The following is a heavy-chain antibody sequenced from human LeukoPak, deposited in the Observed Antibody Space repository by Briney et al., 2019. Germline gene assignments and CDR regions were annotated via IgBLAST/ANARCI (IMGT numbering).Heavy chain of an antibody. CDR3: ARDGQRRDGYNFVDH. D-gene: IGHD5-24*01. Sequence: SVKVSCKASGYTFTGYYMHWVRQAPGQGLEWMGGIIPISGTANYAQKLQDRVTITADASTSTAYMELSSLRSEDTAVYYCARDGQRRDGYNFVDHWGQGTLVTVSS. CDR2: IIPISGTA. V-gene: IGHV1-69*13. CDR1: GYTFTGYY. J-gene: IGHJ4*02.